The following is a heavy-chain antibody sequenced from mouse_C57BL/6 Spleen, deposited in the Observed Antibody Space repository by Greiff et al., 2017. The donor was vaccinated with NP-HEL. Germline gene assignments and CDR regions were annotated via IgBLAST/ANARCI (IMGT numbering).Heavy chain of an antibody. CDR2: INPNNGGT. V-gene: IGHV1-26*01. CDR3: ARRGAPTGYFDY. CDR1: GYTFTDYY. Sequence: EVQLQQSGPELVKPGASVKISCKASGYTFTDYYMNWVKQSHGKSLEWIGDINPNNGGTSYNQKFKGKATLTVDKSSSTAYMELRSLTSEDSAVYYCARRGAPTGYFDYWGQGTTLTVSS. J-gene: IGHJ2*01.